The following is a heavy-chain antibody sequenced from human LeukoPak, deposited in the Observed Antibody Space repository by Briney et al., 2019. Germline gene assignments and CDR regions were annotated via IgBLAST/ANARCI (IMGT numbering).Heavy chain of an antibody. J-gene: IGHJ5*02. CDR3: ARGTDYDFWSGYHNWFDP. D-gene: IGHD3-3*01. Sequence: SETLSLTCTVSGGSISSSSYYWGWIRQPPGKGLEWIGGIYYSGSTYYNPSLKSRVTISVDTSKNQFSLKLSSVTAADTAVYYCARGTDYDFWSGYHNWFDPWGQGTLVTVSS. CDR2: IYYSGST. CDR1: GGSISSSSYY. V-gene: IGHV4-39*07.